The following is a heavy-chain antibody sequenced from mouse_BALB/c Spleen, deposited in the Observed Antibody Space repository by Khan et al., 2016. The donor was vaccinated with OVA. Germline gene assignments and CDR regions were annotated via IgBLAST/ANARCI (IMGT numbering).Heavy chain of an antibody. V-gene: IGHV1-4*01. Sequence: VLLAESETELARPGASVKMSCKASGYTFTTYTIHWVKQRPGQGLEWIGYIIPTNDYTNYNQTFKDRATLTADKSSSTAYMLLSRLKSEDSALLYCAREVDYCRSDGWFAYGGQGTLVTVSA. CDR3: AREVDYCRSDGWFAY. CDR1: GYTFTTYT. D-gene: IGHD2-14*01. J-gene: IGHJ3*01. CDR2: IIPTNDYT.